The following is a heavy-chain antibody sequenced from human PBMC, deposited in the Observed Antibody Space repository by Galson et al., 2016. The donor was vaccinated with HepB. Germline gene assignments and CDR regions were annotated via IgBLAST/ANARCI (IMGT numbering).Heavy chain of an antibody. D-gene: IGHD6-13*01. CDR1: GFTFSRYS. V-gene: IGHV3-48*02. CDR3: ARDGSSQFSGNWYVAFDI. J-gene: IGHJ3*02. CDR2: IRSRSSTI. Sequence: SLRLSCAASGFTFSRYSMNWVRQAPGQGLEWVSHIRSRSSTIYYADSVRGRFTISRDNTKNSLYLQMNSLRDEDTAVYYCARDGSSQFSGNWYVAFDIWGQGTVVTVSS.